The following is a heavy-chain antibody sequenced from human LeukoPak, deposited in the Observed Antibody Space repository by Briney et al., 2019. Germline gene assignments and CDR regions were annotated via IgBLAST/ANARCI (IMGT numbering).Heavy chain of an antibody. CDR3: ARLVDRCSSTSCYGPGYFQH. CDR1: GDSVSSSICY. V-gene: IGHV4-39*01. Sequence: SETLSLTCTVSGDSVSSSICYWDWIRQPPGKGLEWIGNIYYSGSTYYNPSLKSRVTISVDTSKNQFSLKLSSVTAADTAVYYCARLVDRCSSTSCYGPGYFQHWGQGTLVTVSS. D-gene: IGHD2-2*01. J-gene: IGHJ1*01. CDR2: IYYSGST.